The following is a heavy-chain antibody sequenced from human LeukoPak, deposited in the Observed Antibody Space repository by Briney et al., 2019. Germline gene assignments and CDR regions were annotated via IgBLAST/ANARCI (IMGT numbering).Heavy chain of an antibody. D-gene: IGHD3-16*01. CDR1: GGSFSGYY. J-gene: IGHJ6*02. CDR3: ARGRRVRGLLFYYYYGMDV. CDR2: INHSGST. Sequence: SETLSLTCAVYGGSFSGYYWSWIRQPPRKGLEWIGEINHSGSTNYNPSLKSRVTISVDTSKNQFSLKLSSVTAADTAVYYCARGRRVRGLLFYYYYGMDVWGQGTTVTVSS. V-gene: IGHV4-34*01.